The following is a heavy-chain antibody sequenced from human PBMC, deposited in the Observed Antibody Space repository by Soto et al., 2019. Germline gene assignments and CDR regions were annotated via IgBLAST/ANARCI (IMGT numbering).Heavy chain of an antibody. D-gene: IGHD3-22*01. Sequence: SETLSLTCAVSGGSINSFNYYWGWIRQPPGKGLEWIGSLSFTGSTYYNPSFKSRVTMSVGSSKIQFSLNLTSVTAADTAVYYCARRGYYDDPFTLWGPGTMVTVSS. V-gene: IGHV4-39*01. J-gene: IGHJ3*01. CDR2: LSFTGST. CDR3: ARRGYYDDPFTL. CDR1: GGSINSFNYY.